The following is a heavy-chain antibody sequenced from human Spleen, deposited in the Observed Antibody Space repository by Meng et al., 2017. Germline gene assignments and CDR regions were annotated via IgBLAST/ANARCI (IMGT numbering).Heavy chain of an antibody. V-gene: IGHV4-34*01. CDR2: INHSGST. D-gene: IGHD3-10*01. J-gene: IGHJ3*02. Sequence: SETLSLTCAVYGGSFSGYYWSWIRQPPGKGLEWIGEINHSGSTNYNPSLKSRVTISVDTSKNQFSLKLSSVTAADTAVYYCARSPPIWFGSLTVPEAFDIWGQGTMVTVSS. CDR1: GGSFSGYY. CDR3: ARSPPIWFGSLTVPEAFDI.